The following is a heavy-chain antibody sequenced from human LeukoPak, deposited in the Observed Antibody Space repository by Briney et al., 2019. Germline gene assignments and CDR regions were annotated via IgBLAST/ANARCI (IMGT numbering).Heavy chain of an antibody. J-gene: IGHJ5*02. Sequence: GGSLRLSCAASGFSVSNNYMSWVRQAPGKGLEWVSAIHSSGGTYYADSVKGRFTISRDTSKNTLYLQINSLRVEDTAVYYCIVFGDSNHWGQGTLVTVSS. CDR3: IVFGDSNH. CDR1: GFSVSNNY. CDR2: IHSSGGT. V-gene: IGHV3-53*01. D-gene: IGHD4-17*01.